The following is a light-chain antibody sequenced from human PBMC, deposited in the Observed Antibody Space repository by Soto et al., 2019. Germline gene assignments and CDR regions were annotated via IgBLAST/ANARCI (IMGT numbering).Light chain of an antibody. Sequence: AIQVTQSPSSLSASVGDRVTITCRASQDIMGALAWYQQKPGKAPNLLIYDVSTLESGVPSRFSGSGSGTEFTLTISSLQPEDFGTFYCQQFNSYPISFGHGTRLEIK. V-gene: IGKV1-13*02. J-gene: IGKJ5*01. CDR3: QQFNSYPIS. CDR2: DVS. CDR1: QDIMGA.